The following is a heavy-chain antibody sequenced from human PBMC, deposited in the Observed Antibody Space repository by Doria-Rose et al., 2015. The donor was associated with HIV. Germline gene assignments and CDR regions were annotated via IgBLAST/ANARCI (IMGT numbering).Heavy chain of an antibody. Sequence: QESGPVLVKPTETLTLTCTVFGVSLSSPGMGVSWIRQPPGKALEWLANIFSYDERSYKSSRKSRLTIARSTSKSQVVLTMTDMDPVDTATYYCARIKSSRWYHKYYFDFWGQGTLVIVSA. CDR2: IFSYDER. D-gene: IGHD6-13*01. V-gene: IGHV2-26*01. CDR3: ARIKSSRWYHKYYFDF. CDR1: GVSLSSPGMG. J-gene: IGHJ4*02.